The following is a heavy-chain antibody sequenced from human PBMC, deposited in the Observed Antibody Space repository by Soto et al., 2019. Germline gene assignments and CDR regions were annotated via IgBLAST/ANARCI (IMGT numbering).Heavy chain of an antibody. CDR1: GYSFTSYW. V-gene: IGHV5-51*01. Sequence: GESLKISCKGSGYSFTSYWIGWVRQMPGKGLEWMGIIYPGDSDTRYSPSFQGQVTISADKSISTAYLQWSSLKASDTAMYYCASSLMVRGVINPFDYWGQGTLVTVSS. J-gene: IGHJ4*02. CDR2: IYPGDSDT. CDR3: ASSLMVRGVINPFDY. D-gene: IGHD3-10*01.